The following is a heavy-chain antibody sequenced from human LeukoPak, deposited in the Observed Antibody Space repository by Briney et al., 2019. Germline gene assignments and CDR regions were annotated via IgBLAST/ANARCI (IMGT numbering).Heavy chain of an antibody. J-gene: IGHJ4*02. CDR1: GFTFSSYW. V-gene: IGHV3-74*01. CDR2: INSDGRTT. CDR3: AREYSSWFDY. D-gene: IGHD6-6*01. Sequence: QPGGSLTLSCAASGFTFSSYWMHWVRQAPGKGLVWVSRINSDGRTTTYADSVRGRFTISRDNAKNTLYLQMNSLRAEDTAVYHCAREYSSWFDYWGQGTLVSVSS.